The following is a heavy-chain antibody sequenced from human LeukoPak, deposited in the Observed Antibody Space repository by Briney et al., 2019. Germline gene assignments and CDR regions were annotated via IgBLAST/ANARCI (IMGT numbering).Heavy chain of an antibody. Sequence: GGSLRLSCAPSDFPFASHPVRGSPRAPGKAREGLPGISDSGISTYYADSVKGRLTVSRDNSKNTLYLQLNSLRAEDTAIYYCARDPSWPPRSYFDYWGQGVLVTVSS. CDR3: ARDPSWPPRSYFDY. D-gene: IGHD2-15*01. V-gene: IGHV3-23*01. J-gene: IGHJ4*02. CDR1: DFPFASHP. CDR2: ISDSGIST.